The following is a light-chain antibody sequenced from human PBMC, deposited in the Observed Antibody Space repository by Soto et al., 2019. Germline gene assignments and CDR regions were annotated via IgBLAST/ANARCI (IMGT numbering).Light chain of an antibody. CDR3: MQNIQFPKT. CDR1: QSLLHSNGFNY. Sequence: DIVMTQSPLSLPVTPGEPASISCRSSQSLLHSNGFNYLDWYLQKPGQSPQLLIYLGSTRASGVPDRLSGSGSGTDFTLKISRVEAEDVGVYYCMQNIQFPKTFGPGTKVDIK. J-gene: IGKJ3*01. CDR2: LGS. V-gene: IGKV2-28*01.